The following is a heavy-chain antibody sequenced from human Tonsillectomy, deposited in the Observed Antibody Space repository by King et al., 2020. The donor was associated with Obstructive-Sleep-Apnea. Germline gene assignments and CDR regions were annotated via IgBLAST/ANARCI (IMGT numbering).Heavy chain of an antibody. CDR3: ARRKDYGGHEFDY. Sequence: QLQESGSGLVKPAQTLSLTCAVSGGSISGGGYTWSWIRQPPGKGLEWIGYIYDSGNTDYNSSLKSRVTISVDRSKNQFSLKLSSVTAADTAVYYCARRKDYGGHEFDYWGQGTLVTVSS. CDR2: IYDSGNT. CDR1: GGSISGGGYT. J-gene: IGHJ4*02. D-gene: IGHD4-23*01. V-gene: IGHV4-30-2*01.